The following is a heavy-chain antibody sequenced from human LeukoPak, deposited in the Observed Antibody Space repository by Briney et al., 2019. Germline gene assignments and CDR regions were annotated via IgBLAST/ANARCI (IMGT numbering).Heavy chain of an antibody. J-gene: IGHJ6*03. CDR3: AKGSSYEAEYYYYYMDV. Sequence: PGGSLRLSCAASGFTFRSYGMHCVRQAPGKGLEWVAIIRYDGTNKYYADSVKGRFTISRDNSKNTLYPQMNSLRAEDTAVYYCAKGSSYEAEYYYYYMDVWGKGTTVTISS. V-gene: IGHV3-30*02. CDR2: IRYDGTNK. D-gene: IGHD2-2*01. CDR1: GFTFRSYG.